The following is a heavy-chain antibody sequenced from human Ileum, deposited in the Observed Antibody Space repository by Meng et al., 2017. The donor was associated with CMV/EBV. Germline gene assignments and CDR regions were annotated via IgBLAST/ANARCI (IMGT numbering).Heavy chain of an antibody. CDR3: VRDGGGGYNQIDY. D-gene: IGHD5-24*01. V-gene: IGHV3-30*04. CDR1: GFTFSTFG. Sequence: CSASGFTFSTFGLPWVRQAPGKGLESVAVISRDGSEKYYADSVKGRFTISRDNFKNTLFLQMNSLRVQDTAVYYCVRDGGGGYNQIDYWGQGTLVTVSS. CDR2: ISRDGSEK. J-gene: IGHJ4*02.